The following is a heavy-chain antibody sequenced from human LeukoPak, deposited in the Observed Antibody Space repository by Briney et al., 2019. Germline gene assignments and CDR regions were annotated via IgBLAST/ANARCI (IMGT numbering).Heavy chain of an antibody. J-gene: IGHJ4*02. CDR1: GYTFTGYY. CDR3: ARALKYYDSSGYYYLFDY. D-gene: IGHD3-22*01. Sequence: ASVKVSCKASGYTFTGYYLHWVRQAPGQGLEWMGRINPNSGGTNYAQKFQGRVTMTRDTSISTAYMELSRLRSDDTAVYYCARALKYYDSSGYYYLFDYWGQGTLVTVSS. V-gene: IGHV1-2*06. CDR2: INPNSGGT.